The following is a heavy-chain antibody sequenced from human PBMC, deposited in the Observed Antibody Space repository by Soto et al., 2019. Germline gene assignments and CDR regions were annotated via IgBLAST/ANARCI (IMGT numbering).Heavy chain of an antibody. V-gene: IGHV4-34*01. J-gene: IGHJ4*02. CDR2: INHSGST. CDR1: GGSFSGYY. D-gene: IGHD2-2*01. Sequence: PSETLSLTCAVYGGSFSGYYWSWIRQPPGKGLEWIGEINHSGSTNYNPSLKSRVTISVDTSKNQFSLKLSSVTAADTAVYYCARGLEDIVVVPAAMGLQYYFDYWGQGTLVTVSS. CDR3: ARGLEDIVVVPAAMGLQYYFDY.